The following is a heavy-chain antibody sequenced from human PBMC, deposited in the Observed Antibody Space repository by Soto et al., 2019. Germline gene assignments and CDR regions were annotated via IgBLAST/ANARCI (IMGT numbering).Heavy chain of an antibody. CDR3: AREFPLGNWNAFDI. CDR1: GYTFTSYG. Sequence: ASVKVSCKASGYTFTSYGISWVRQAPGQGLEWMGWISAYNGNTNYAQKLQGRVTMTTDTSTSTAYMELRSLRSDDTSVYYCAREFPLGNWNAFDIWGQGTMVTVSS. J-gene: IGHJ3*02. V-gene: IGHV1-18*01. D-gene: IGHD1-1*01. CDR2: ISAYNGNT.